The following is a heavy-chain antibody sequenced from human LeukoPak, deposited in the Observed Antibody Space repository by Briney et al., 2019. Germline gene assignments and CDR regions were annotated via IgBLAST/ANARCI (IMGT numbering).Heavy chain of an antibody. J-gene: IGHJ4*02. CDR1: GGIFNTYD. CDR2: IIPGLHLT. V-gene: IGHV1-69*04. Sequence: SVKVSCKASGGIFNTYDINWVRQAPGQGLEWMGRIIPGLHLTSYAQRFHGRVTISADKSTRTTYLELNNLEAEDTAVYFCSFSKRTSDGSAVDYWGQGTLATVSS. CDR3: SFSKRTSDGSAVDY. D-gene: IGHD5-24*01.